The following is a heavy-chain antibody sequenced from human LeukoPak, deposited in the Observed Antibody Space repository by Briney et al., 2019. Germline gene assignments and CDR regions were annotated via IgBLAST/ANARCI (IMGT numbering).Heavy chain of an antibody. V-gene: IGHV3-30*02. CDR3: ARKGFGSITVPGTFDY. Sequence: GGSLRLSCAASGFTFSNFGMHWVRQAPGKGVEGVAFIRYDGSKKYYVDSGKGRFTISRDNSKNTLSLQMNSLRPEDTAVYYCARKGFGSITVPGTFDYWGQGILVTVSS. D-gene: IGHD6-19*01. J-gene: IGHJ4*02. CDR2: IRYDGSKK. CDR1: GFTFSNFG.